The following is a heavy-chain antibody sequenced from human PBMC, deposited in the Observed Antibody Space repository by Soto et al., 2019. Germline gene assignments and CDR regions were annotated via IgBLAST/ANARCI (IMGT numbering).Heavy chain of an antibody. Sequence: ASVKVSCKASGFTFTSSAFQWVRQARGQRLEWIGWIAVGSGYTNYAQRFQDRVTLTRDMSTATTYMELSRLTSEDTAIYYCAADATAWQQMVPSDYWGQGTLVTVSS. V-gene: IGHV1-58*01. CDR2: IAVGSGYT. J-gene: IGHJ4*02. CDR1: GFTFTSSA. D-gene: IGHD2-8*01. CDR3: AADATAWQQMVPSDY.